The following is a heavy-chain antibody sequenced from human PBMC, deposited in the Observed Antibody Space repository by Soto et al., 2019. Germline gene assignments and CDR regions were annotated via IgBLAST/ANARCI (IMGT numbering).Heavy chain of an antibody. J-gene: IGHJ4*02. D-gene: IGHD1-1*01. CDR3: ARKFGGTYYFDY. V-gene: IGHV1-69*02. CDR1: GGTFSSYT. Sequence: QVQLVQSGAEVKKPGSSVKVSCKASGGTFSSYTISWVRQAPGQGLEWMGRIIPILGIANYAQKFQGRVTITADKSTSTAYMELISLRSEDTAVYYCARKFGGTYYFDYWGQGTLVTVSS. CDR2: IIPILGIA.